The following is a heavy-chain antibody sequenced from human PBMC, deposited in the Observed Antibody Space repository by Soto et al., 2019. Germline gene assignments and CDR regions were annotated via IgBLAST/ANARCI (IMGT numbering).Heavy chain of an antibody. J-gene: IGHJ5*02. V-gene: IGHV4-59*01. D-gene: IGHD2-2*01. CDR2: IYYSGST. CDR1: GGSISTYY. Sequence: SETLSLTCTVSGGSISTYYWSWIRQPPGKGLEWIGYIYYSGSTNYNPSLESRITISVDTSKNQFSLKLSSVTAADTAVYYCARDGARRVGVPAAIGWFDPWGQGTLVTVSS. CDR3: ARDGARRVGVPAAIGWFDP.